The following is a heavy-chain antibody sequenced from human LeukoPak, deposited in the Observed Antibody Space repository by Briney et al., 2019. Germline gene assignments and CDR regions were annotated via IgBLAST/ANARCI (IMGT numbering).Heavy chain of an antibody. CDR3: AGGAGDYTFDY. Sequence: PPETLSLTCTVSGGSISSYYWSWIRQPPGKGLEWIGYIYYSGSTNYNPSLKSRVTISVDTSKNQFSLKLSSVTAADTAVYYCAGGAGDYTFDYWGQGTLVTVSS. J-gene: IGHJ4*02. V-gene: IGHV4-59*01. D-gene: IGHD4-17*01. CDR2: IYYSGST. CDR1: GGSISSYY.